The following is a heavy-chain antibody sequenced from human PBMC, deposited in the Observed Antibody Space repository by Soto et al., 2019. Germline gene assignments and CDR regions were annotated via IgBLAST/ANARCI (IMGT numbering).Heavy chain of an antibody. CDR1: GGSISSGGYY. Sequence: SETLSLTCTVSGGSISSGGYYWSWIRQHPGKGLEWIGYIYYSGSTYYNPSLKSRVIISVDMSKNQFSLRLSSVTAADTAVYYCAREAFEGDFWSGYYRYYGMDVWGQGTTVTVSS. CDR3: AREAFEGDFWSGYYRYYGMDV. D-gene: IGHD3-3*01. J-gene: IGHJ6*02. V-gene: IGHV4-31*03. CDR2: IYYSGST.